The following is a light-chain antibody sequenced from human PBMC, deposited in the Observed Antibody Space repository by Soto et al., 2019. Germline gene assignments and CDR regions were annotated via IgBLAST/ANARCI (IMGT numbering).Light chain of an antibody. V-gene: IGKV1D-12*01. CDR1: QAISTW. CDR3: QQANSFPQT. CDR2: AAS. J-gene: IGKJ1*01. Sequence: DIQMTQSASSVSASVGDRVTITCRASQAISTWLAWYQQKPGKAPKLLIYAASNLQTGVPSRFSGSGSGTDFTLTISSLQPEDFATHYCQQANSFPQTFGQGTKVEIK.